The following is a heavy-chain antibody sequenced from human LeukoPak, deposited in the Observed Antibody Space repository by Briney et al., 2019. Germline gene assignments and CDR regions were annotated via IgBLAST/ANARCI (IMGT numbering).Heavy chain of an antibody. CDR1: GGSISSGGYY. D-gene: IGHD2-15*01. CDR2: INHSAST. V-gene: IGHV4-39*07. Sequence: PSETLSLTCTVSGGSISSGGYYWSWIRQPRGKGLEWIGEINHSASTNYNPSLKNRVTISVDTSTIQFSLKLSSVTAADTAVYYCARGSQSLGYCSGGSCRAKIFDYWGQGTLVTVSS. J-gene: IGHJ4*02. CDR3: ARGSQSLGYCSGGSCRAKIFDY.